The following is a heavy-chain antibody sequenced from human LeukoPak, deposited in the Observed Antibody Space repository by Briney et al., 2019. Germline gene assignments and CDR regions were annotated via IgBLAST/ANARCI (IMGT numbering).Heavy chain of an antibody. Sequence: GGSLRLSCAASGFTFSSYGMPWVRQAPGKGLEWVAVISYDGSNKYYADSVKGRFTISRDNSKNTLYLQMNSLRAEDTAVYYCAKDRFDYWGQGTLVTVSS. CDR1: GFTFSSYG. CDR2: ISYDGSNK. V-gene: IGHV3-30*18. J-gene: IGHJ4*02. CDR3: AKDRFDY.